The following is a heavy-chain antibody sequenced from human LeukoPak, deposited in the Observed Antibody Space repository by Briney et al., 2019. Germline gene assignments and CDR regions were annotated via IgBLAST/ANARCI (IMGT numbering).Heavy chain of an antibody. J-gene: IGHJ5*02. V-gene: IGHV3-30*18. CDR2: ISYDGSNK. CDR3: AKDLAIQTVSWFDP. Sequence: GGSLRLSCAASGFTFSSYGMHWVRQAPGKGLEWVAVISYDGSNKYYADSVKGRFTISRDNSKNTLYLQMNSLRAEGTAVYYCAKDLAIQTVSWFDPWGQGTLVTVSS. D-gene: IGHD4-17*01. CDR1: GFTFSSYG.